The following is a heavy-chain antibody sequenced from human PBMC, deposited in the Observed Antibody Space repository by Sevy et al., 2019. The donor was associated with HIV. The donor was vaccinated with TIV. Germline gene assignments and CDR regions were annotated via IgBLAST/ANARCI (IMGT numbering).Heavy chain of an antibody. J-gene: IGHJ4*02. Sequence: SETLSLTCTVSGGSINNYFWSWIRQPPGKGLEWIGYIYYSGSTSYNPSLKSRVTISVDTSKNQLSLKLSSVTAADTAVYYCARESIGAVGDFDYWGQGTLVTVSS. D-gene: IGHD6-13*01. CDR2: IYYSGST. CDR3: ARESIGAVGDFDY. V-gene: IGHV4-59*01. CDR1: GGSINNYF.